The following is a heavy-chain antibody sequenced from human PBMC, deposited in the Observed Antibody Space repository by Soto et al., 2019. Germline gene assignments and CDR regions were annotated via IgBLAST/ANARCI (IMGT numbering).Heavy chain of an antibody. CDR3: AREKPDTAHSRGLYQEIHYYYYGMAV. D-gene: IGHD6-19*01. J-gene: IGHJ6*02. CDR1: GYTFTNYG. V-gene: IGHV1-18*01. Sequence: QVQLVQSGTEVKKPGASVTVSCKASGYTFTNYGINWVRQAPGQGLEWMAWINPDNGNTNYAQKLQGGVTMTTDTSTSTAYMELRSLRFDDTAVYYCAREKPDTAHSRGLYQEIHYYYYGMAVWGQGTTVTVSS. CDR2: INPDNGNT.